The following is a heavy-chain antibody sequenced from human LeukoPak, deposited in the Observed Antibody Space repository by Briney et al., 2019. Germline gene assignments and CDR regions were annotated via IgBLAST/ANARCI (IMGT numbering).Heavy chain of an antibody. CDR2: INYIGST. CDR1: GGSISRYS. CDR3: ARSRGYTYDLSPFDY. Sequence: SETLSLTCTVSGGSISRYSWSWIRQPPGEGLEWIGYINYIGSTNYNPSLKSRVTISVDTSKNQFSLKLSSVTAADTAAYYCARSRGYTYDLSPFDYWGQGTLVTVSS. J-gene: IGHJ4*02. D-gene: IGHD5-18*01. V-gene: IGHV4-59*01.